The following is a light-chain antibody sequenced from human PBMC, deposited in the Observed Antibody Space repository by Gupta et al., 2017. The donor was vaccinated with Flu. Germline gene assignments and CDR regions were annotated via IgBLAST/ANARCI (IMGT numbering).Light chain of an antibody. J-gene: IGKJ4*01. CDR3: QQRSNWPLT. CDR1: QSVSSY. CDR2: DAS. V-gene: IGKV3-11*01. Sequence: PATLSLSPGERATLSCRASQSVSSYLAWYQQKPGQAPRLLIYDASNRATGIPARSSGSGSGTDFTLTISSLEPEDFAVYYCQQRSNWPLTFGGGTKVEIK.